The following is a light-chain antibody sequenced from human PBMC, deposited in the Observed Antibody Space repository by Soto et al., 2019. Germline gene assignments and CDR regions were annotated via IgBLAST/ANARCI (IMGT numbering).Light chain of an antibody. CDR2: DAS. CDR3: QQYTNTNNQWM. J-gene: IGKJ1*01. Sequence: DIQMTQSPSSVSASVGDRVTITCRASQTISTWMAWYQQKPGKAPKLLVYDASTLQSGVASRFSGSGSGTEFTLIISGLQPDDSATYYCQQYTNTNNQWMFGQGTKVDIK. V-gene: IGKV1-5*01. CDR1: QTISTW.